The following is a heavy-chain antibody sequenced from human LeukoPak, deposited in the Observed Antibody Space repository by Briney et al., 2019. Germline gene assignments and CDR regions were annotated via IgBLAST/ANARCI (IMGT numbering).Heavy chain of an antibody. D-gene: IGHD3-16*01. CDR1: GGVIDGSHYL. Sequence: PSETLSLTCSVSGGVIDGSHYLWHSIRQGPGKGLKSVACIFYSGSKYFLPCMRSRSSISVDNSRNQSSLRLTSVAAADPAVYFCVREFKRGGDGVAFDVWGQGTVVTVP. V-gene: IGHV4-39*07. J-gene: IGHJ3*01. CDR3: VREFKRGGDGVAFDV. CDR2: IFYSGSK.